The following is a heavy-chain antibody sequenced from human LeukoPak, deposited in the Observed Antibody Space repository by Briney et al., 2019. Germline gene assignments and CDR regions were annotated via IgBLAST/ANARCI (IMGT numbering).Heavy chain of an antibody. D-gene: IGHD5-12*01. V-gene: IGHV3-23*01. CDR3: AKRVRDSGYGRIDY. CDR2: ISGSGGST. CDR1: GFTSSSYA. Sequence: GGSLRLSCAASGFTSSSYAMSWVRQAPGKGLEWVSAISGSGGSTYYADSVKGRFTISRDNSKNTLYLQMNSLRAEDTAVYYCAKRVRDSGYGRIDYWGQGTLVTVSS. J-gene: IGHJ4*02.